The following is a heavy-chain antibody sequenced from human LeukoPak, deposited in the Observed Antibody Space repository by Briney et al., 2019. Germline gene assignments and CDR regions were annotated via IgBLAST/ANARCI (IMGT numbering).Heavy chain of an antibody. CDR3: AKDLNPREAGATIDY. J-gene: IGHJ4*02. V-gene: IGHV3-30*02. CDR2: IWHDGSSK. D-gene: IGHD1-26*01. CDR1: GFTFSSYG. Sequence: GGSLRLSCAASGFTFSSYGMHWVRQAPGKGLEWVTVIWHDGSSKYYADSVKGRFTISRDNSKNTLYLQMNSLRAEDTAVYHCAKDLNPREAGATIDYWGQGTLITVSS.